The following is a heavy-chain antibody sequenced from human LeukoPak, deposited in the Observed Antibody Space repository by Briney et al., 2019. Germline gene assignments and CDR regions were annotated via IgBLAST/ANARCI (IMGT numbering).Heavy chain of an antibody. CDR2: ITGSGDST. Sequence: GGSLSLSCVASGFTFSSYGMNWVRQAPGKGLEWVSAITGSGDSTEFADSVKGRFTVSRDNSKNTLYLQMNSLRAEDTAVYYCAKSGSIWYYFDYWGQGTLVTVSS. CDR3: AKSGSIWYYFDY. CDR1: GFTFSSYG. V-gene: IGHV3-23*01. J-gene: IGHJ4*02. D-gene: IGHD6-13*01.